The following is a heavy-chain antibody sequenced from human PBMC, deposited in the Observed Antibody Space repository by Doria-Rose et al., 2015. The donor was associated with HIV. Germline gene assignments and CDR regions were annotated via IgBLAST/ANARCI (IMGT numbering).Heavy chain of an antibody. V-gene: IGHV2-26*01. CDR2: IFSDDER. Sequence: QITLKESGPVLVKPTETLTLTCTVSGVSLSSPGMGVSWIRQPPGTALEWLANIFSDDERSYNTSLKSRLTISRGTSKSQVVLTMTDTDPVDTATYYCARIKSSRWYHKYYFDFWGQGTLVIVSA. D-gene: IGHD6-13*01. CDR1: GVSLSSPGMG. J-gene: IGHJ4*02. CDR3: ARIKSSRWYHKYYFDF.